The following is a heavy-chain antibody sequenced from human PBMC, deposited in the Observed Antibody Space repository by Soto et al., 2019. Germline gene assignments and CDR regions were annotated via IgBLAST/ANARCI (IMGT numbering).Heavy chain of an antibody. V-gene: IGHV4-30-2*01. Sequence: QLQLQESGSGLVKPSQTLSLTCAVSGGSISSGGYSWSWIRQPPGKGLEWIGYIYHSGSTYYNPXXXGRXXXPVDRSKNQFXXKXSXXTAADTAVYYCARAPSGYCISTSCLNGETNWYFDLWGRGTLVTVSS. CDR3: ARAPSGYCISTSCLNGETNWYFDL. CDR2: IYHSGST. J-gene: IGHJ2*01. CDR1: GGSISSGGYS. D-gene: IGHD2-2*01.